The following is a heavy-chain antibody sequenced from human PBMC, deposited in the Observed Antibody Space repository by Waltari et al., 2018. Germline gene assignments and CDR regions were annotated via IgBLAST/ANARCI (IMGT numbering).Heavy chain of an antibody. J-gene: IGHJ3*02. CDR3: AGYYGDYAIKDNAFDI. CDR2: IYYSGST. D-gene: IGHD4-17*01. CDR1: GGSIRRSTYY. Sequence: QLQLQVSGPGMVKPSETMSLTRTVSGGSIRRSTYYWAWVRQPPGKGLEGIGRIYYSGSTYYNPSLKSRVTLSVDTSKNQFSLKLSSVTAADTAVYYCAGYYGDYAIKDNAFDIWGQGTMVTVSS. V-gene: IGHV4-39*07.